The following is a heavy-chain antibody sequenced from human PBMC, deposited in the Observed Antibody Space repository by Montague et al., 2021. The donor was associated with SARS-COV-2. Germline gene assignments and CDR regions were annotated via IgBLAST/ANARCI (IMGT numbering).Heavy chain of an antibody. CDR3: ARDLGHRYVAGWFDP. V-gene: IGHV4-31*03. Sequence: TLSLTCTVSSGSISSGGSISSGGYYWSWIRQHPGKGLEWIGYIYYSGSTSYNPSLKSRVAISVDTSKNQSSLKLSSVTAADTAVYYCARDLGHRYVAGWFDPWGQGTLVTVSS. D-gene: IGHD5-18*01. CDR1: SGSISSGGSISSGGYY. J-gene: IGHJ5*02. CDR2: IYYSGST.